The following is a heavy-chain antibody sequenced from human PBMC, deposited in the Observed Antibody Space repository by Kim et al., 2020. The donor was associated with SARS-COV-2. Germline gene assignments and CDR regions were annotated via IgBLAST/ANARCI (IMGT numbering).Heavy chain of an antibody. CDR3: ARTVLLWFGYYAFDI. D-gene: IGHD3-10*01. CDR1: GYTFTGYY. J-gene: IGHJ3*02. V-gene: IGHV1-2*04. Sequence: ASVKVSCKASGYTFTGYYMHWVRQAPGQGLEWMGWINPNSGGTNYAQKFQGWVTMTRDTSISTAYMELSRLRSDDTAVYYCARTVLLWFGYYAFDIWGQGTMVTVSS. CDR2: INPNSGGT.